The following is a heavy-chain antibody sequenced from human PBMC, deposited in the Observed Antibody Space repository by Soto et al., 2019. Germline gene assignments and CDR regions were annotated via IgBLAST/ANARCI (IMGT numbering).Heavy chain of an antibody. Sequence: SETLSLTCTVSGGSVSSGSYYWSWIRQPPGKGLEWIGYIYYSGSTNYNPSLKSRVTISVDTSKNQFSLKLSSVTAADTAVYYCARGLYDSSGYYYAEYFQHWGQGTLVTVSS. V-gene: IGHV4-61*01. J-gene: IGHJ1*01. CDR2: IYYSGST. D-gene: IGHD3-22*01. CDR3: ARGLYDSSGYYYAEYFQH. CDR1: GGSVSSGSYY.